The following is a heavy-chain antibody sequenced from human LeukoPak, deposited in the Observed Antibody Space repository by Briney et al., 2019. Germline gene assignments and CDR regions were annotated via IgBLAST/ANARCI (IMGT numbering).Heavy chain of an antibody. CDR2: IIPIFGTA. CDR3: ARPLGYCSSTSCPHDAFDI. D-gene: IGHD2-2*01. V-gene: IGHV1-69*01. CDR1: GGTFSSYA. J-gene: IGHJ3*02. Sequence: SVKVSCKASGGTFSSYAISWVRQAPGQGLEWMGGIIPIFGTANYAQKFQGRVTITADESTSTAYMELSSLGSEDTAVYYCARPLGYCSSTSCPHDAFDIWGQGTMVTVSS.